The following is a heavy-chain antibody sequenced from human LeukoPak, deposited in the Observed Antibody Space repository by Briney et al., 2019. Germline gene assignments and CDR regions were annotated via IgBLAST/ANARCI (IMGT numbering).Heavy chain of an antibody. V-gene: IGHV4-34*01. D-gene: IGHD1/OR15-1a*01. CDR3: ARVAVTTVYYYYMDV. J-gene: IGHJ6*03. CDR2: INHSGST. CDR1: GGSFSGYY. Sequence: SETLSLTCADYGGSFSGYYWSWIRQPPGKGLEWIGEINHSGSTNYNPSLKSRVTISVDTSKNQFSLKLSSVTAADTAVYYCARVAVTTVYYYYMDVWGKGTTVTVSS.